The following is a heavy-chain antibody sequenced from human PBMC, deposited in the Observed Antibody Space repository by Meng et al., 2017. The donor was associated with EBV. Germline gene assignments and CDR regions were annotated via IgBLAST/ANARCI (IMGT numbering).Heavy chain of an antibody. CDR2: IIPIFGTA. Sequence: QVQRCRPGVGGTKPGSSVKCPCKGSGGTFRGFAIGWVRQAPGKGLEWMGRIIPIFGTANYAQKFQGRVTITADKSTSTAYMELSSLRSEDTAVYYCARAEIAAAGRLDYWGQGTLVTVSS. V-gene: IGHV1-69*06. D-gene: IGHD6-13*01. J-gene: IGHJ4*02. CDR1: GGTFRGFA. CDR3: ARAEIAAAGRLDY.